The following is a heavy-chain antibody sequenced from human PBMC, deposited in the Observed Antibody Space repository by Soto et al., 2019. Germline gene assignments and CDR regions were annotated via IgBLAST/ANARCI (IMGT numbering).Heavy chain of an antibody. CDR2: MNPDSGNT. CDR1: GYTFTNYD. CDR3: ARGRFRRTWFDP. V-gene: IGHV1-8*01. J-gene: IGHJ5*02. Sequence: QVQLVQSGAEVKKPGASVKVSCKASGYTFTNYDIHWVRQATGQGLEWMGWMNPDSGNTGQSKQFQGRVTMTRDTSXXXAYXEMSSLRSEDTAVYYCARGRFRRTWFDPWGQGTLVTVSS. D-gene: IGHD3-16*01.